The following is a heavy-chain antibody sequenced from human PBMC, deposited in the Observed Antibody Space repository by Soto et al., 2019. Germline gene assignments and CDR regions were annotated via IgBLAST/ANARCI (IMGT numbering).Heavy chain of an antibody. CDR2: ITTSSSTI. CDR3: ARRAV. V-gene: IGHV3-48*01. J-gene: IGHJ6*03. Sequence: EVPLVESGGGLVQPGGSLRLSCAASGFTFSTYSMNWVRQSPGKGLEWISYITTSSSTIYYADSVKGRFTISRDNAKISLSLQMKSLRVEDTAVYYCARRAVWGKGTTGTVS. CDR1: GFTFSTYS.